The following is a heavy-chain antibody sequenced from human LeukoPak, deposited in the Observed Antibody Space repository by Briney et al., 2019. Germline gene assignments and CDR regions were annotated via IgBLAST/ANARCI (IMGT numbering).Heavy chain of an antibody. Sequence: GGSLGLSCAASGFTCSSYWMHWVRQAPGKGLVWVSRINSDGSSISNADSVKGRLTISRDNAKNTLHLQMDSLRAEDTAVYYCVRDLSGIAALWGQGTLVTVSS. J-gene: IGHJ4*02. CDR2: INSDGSSI. V-gene: IGHV3-74*01. CDR1: GFTCSSYW. D-gene: IGHD6-13*01. CDR3: VRDLSGIAAL.